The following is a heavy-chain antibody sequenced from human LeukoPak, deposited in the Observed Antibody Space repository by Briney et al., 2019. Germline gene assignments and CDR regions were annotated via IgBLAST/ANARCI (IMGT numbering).Heavy chain of an antibody. CDR2: IWCDGSNK. V-gene: IGHV3-33*01. D-gene: IGHD3-3*01. CDR1: GFTFSSYG. Sequence: GGSLRLSCAASGFTFSSYGMHWVRQAPGKGLEWVAVIWCDGSNKYYADSVKGRFTISRDNSKNTLYLQMNSLRAEDTAVYYCARDFSPITIFGVVIEPYLFDPWGQGTLVTVSS. J-gene: IGHJ5*02. CDR3: ARDFSPITIFGVVIEPYLFDP.